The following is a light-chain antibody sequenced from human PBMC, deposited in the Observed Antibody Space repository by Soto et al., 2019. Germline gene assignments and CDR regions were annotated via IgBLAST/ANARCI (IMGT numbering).Light chain of an antibody. CDR3: QQRSNWPSIT. J-gene: IGKJ5*01. CDR2: YTS. CDR1: QSVSSD. V-gene: IGKV3-11*01. Sequence: EIVMTQSPATLSVSPGESATLSCRASQSVSSDLAWYQQKPGQAPRLLIYYTSTRATGFPARFSGGGSGTEFTLTISSLEPEDFAVYYCQQRSNWPSITFGQGTRLEIK.